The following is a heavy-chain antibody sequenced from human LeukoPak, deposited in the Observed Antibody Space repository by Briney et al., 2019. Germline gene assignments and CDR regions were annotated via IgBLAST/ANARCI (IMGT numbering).Heavy chain of an antibody. V-gene: IGHV3-73*01. Sequence: GGSLRLSCAASGFTFSGSAMHWVRQASGKGLEWVGRIRSKANSYATAYAASVKGRFTISRDDSKNTAYLQMNSLKTEDTAVYYCTTLGLSSIAARGNYWGQGTLVTVSS. CDR2: IRSKANSYAT. CDR1: GFTFSGSA. J-gene: IGHJ4*02. CDR3: TTLGLSSIAARGNY. D-gene: IGHD6-6*01.